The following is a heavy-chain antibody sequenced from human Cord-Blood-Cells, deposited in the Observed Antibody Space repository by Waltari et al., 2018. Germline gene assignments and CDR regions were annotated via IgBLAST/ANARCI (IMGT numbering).Heavy chain of an antibody. V-gene: IGHV4-4*07. CDR1: GGSISGYY. J-gene: IGHJ4*02. D-gene: IGHD6-6*01. Sequence: QVQLQGSGPGLVKPSATLSLTCPGPGGSISGYYWSWIRQPAGKGLEWIGRIYTSGSTNYNPSLKSRVTMSVDTSKNQFSLKLSSVTAADTAVYYCARTYSSSFDYWGQGTLVTVSS. CDR2: IYTSGST. CDR3: ARTYSSSFDY.